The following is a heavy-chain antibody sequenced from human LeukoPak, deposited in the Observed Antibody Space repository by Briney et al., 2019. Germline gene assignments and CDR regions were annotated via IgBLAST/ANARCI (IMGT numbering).Heavy chain of an antibody. Sequence: GRSLRLSCAASGFTFSSYAMHWVRQAPGKGLEWVAVISYDGSNKYYADPVKGRFTISRDNSKNTLYLQMNSLRAEDTAVYYCARDQGSLFGELLYYFDYWGQGTLVTVSS. CDR3: ARDQGSLFGELLYYFDY. CDR2: ISYDGSNK. D-gene: IGHD3-10*01. V-gene: IGHV3-30*04. J-gene: IGHJ4*02. CDR1: GFTFSSYA.